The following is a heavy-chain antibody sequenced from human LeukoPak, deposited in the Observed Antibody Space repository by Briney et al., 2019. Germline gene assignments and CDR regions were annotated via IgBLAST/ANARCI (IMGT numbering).Heavy chain of an antibody. CDR3: ARAGGRVFHFDS. Sequence: SETLSLTCTVSGGSISSSTYYWGWIRQAPGKGLEWIGSIYYSGSTYYNPSLKSRVTISVDTSKNQFSLKLSSVTAADTAFYFCARAGGRVFHFDSWGQGTLVTVSS. D-gene: IGHD2-15*01. J-gene: IGHJ4*02. CDR2: IYYSGST. V-gene: IGHV4-39*07. CDR1: GGSISSSTYY.